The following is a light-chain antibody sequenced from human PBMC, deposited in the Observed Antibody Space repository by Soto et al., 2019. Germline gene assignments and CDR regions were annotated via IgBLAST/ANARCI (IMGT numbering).Light chain of an antibody. CDR1: QSVSSK. Sequence: ETVMTQSPATLSVSPGERATLSFRASQSVSSKLAWYQQKPGQAPRLLIYGASTRATGIPARFSGSGSGTEFTLSISSLQSEDSAIYYCQQYKNGWTFGQGTKVDIK. CDR2: GAS. CDR3: QQYKNGWT. J-gene: IGKJ1*01. V-gene: IGKV3D-15*01.